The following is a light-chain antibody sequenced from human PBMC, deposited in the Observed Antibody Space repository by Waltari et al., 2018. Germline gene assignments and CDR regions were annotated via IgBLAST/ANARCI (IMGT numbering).Light chain of an antibody. CDR2: STN. Sequence: QTVVTQEQSFSVSPGGTVTLTCGLSSGSVSTSYYPRWYQQIPGQAPRTLMYSTNTRSSGVPDRFSGSILGNKAALTITGAQADDECDYYCVLYMGSGIHVFGTGTKVTVL. CDR1: SGSVSTSYY. J-gene: IGLJ1*01. V-gene: IGLV8-61*01. CDR3: VLYMGSGIHV.